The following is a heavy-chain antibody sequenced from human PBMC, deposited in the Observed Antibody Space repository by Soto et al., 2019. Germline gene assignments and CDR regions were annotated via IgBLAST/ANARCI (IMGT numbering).Heavy chain of an antibody. CDR1: GGSISSYY. CDR2: ISYSGGT. V-gene: IGHV4-59*08. D-gene: IGHD6-19*01. CDR3: ASAIAVAADAFDI. Sequence: SETLSLTFTVSGGSISSYYWSWIRQPPGKGLEWIGYISYSGGTNYNPSLKSRVTISVDTSKNQFSLKLSSVTAADTAVYYCASAIAVAADAFDIWGQGTMVTVSS. J-gene: IGHJ3*02.